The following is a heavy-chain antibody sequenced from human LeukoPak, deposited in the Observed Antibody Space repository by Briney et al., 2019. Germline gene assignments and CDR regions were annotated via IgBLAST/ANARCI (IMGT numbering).Heavy chain of an antibody. D-gene: IGHD6-19*01. CDR2: ISTYIDNT. CDR1: GYTFTNYG. J-gene: IGHJ5*02. Sequence: LVASVKVSCKASGYTFTNYGISWVRQAPGQGLEWMGCISTYIDNTKYAHKFKGRVTMTIDTSTNTAYMEVKSLRPDDTAVYFCARNKKAGVGVAGTGWFFDPWGQGTLVIVSS. V-gene: IGHV1-18*01. CDR3: ARNKKAGVGVAGTGWFFDP.